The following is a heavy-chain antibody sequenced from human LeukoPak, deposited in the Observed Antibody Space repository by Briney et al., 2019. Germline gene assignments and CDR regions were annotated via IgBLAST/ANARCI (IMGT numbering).Heavy chain of an antibody. CDR2: IYYSGST. CDR1: GGSISSYY. V-gene: IGHV4-59*08. D-gene: IGHD5-12*01. J-gene: IGHJ3*02. Sequence: SETLSLTCTVSGGSISSYYWTWIRQPPGKGLEWIGYIYYSGSTNYNPSLKSRATISVDTSKNQFSLKLSSVTAADTAVYFCARQDVATSHDAFDIWGQGTLVTVSS. CDR3: ARQDVATSHDAFDI.